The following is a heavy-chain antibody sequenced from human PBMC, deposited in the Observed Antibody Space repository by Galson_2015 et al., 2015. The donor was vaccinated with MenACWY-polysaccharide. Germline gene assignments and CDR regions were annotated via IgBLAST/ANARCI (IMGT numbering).Heavy chain of an antibody. CDR1: GDSVSGHSVA. Sequence: CAISGDSVSGHSVAWNWIRQSPSRGLEWLGRTYFRSKWYSDYAESVKSRISINADTSKNQFSLQLNSVTPEDTAVYYGDSWGQGTLVTVSS. J-gene: IGHJ4*02. V-gene: IGHV6-1*01. CDR3: DS. CDR2: TYFRSKWYS.